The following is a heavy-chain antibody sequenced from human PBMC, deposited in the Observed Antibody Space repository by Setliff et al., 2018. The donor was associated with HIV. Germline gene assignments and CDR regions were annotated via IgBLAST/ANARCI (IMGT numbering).Heavy chain of an antibody. V-gene: IGHV1-18*01. CDR2: ISAYTGAT. D-gene: IGHD6-6*01. Sequence: ASVKVACKASGFTSITYGITWVRQAPGQGLEWMGWISAYTGATNYAQKVQGRVSLTIDTSTNTAYMELRSLRFDDKAVYYCATARDSSLSEYYFDYWGQGTLVTVSS. CDR1: GFTSITYG. J-gene: IGHJ4*02. CDR3: ATARDSSLSEYYFDY.